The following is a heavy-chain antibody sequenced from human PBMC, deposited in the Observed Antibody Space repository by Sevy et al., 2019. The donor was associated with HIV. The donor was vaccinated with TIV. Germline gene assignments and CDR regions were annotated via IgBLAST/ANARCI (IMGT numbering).Heavy chain of an antibody. CDR1: GGSISSSNYY. Sequence: SETLSLTCTVSGGSISSSNYYWGWIRQPPGKGLEWIGTIYYSGSAYYNSSLKSRVTIFIDTSNNQFSLRLSSVTAADTAVYYCARRDYYVYSDSWGQGTLVTVSS. D-gene: IGHD3-16*01. CDR3: ARRDYYVYSDS. CDR2: IYYSGSA. J-gene: IGHJ4*02. V-gene: IGHV4-39*01.